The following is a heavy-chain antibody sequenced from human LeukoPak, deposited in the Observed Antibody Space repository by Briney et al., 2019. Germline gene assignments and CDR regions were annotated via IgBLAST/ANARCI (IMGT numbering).Heavy chain of an antibody. CDR3: ARGGYYDSSGYSFQH. V-gene: IGHV4-30-2*01. J-gene: IGHJ1*01. CDR2: IYHSGST. Sequence: SETLSLTCAVSGGSISSGGYSWSWIRQPPGKGLEWIGYIYHSGSTYYNPSLKSRVTISVDRSKNQFSLKLSSVTAADTAVYYCARGGYYDSSGYSFQHWGQGTLVTVPS. CDR1: GGSISSGGYS. D-gene: IGHD3-22*01.